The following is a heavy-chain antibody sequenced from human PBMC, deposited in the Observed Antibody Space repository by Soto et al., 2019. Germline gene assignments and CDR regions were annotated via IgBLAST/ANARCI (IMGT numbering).Heavy chain of an antibody. J-gene: IGHJ6*02. D-gene: IGHD6-19*01. CDR3: ASLYSSGWGYYGMDV. Sequence: EVQLVESGGGLVQPGGSLRLSCAASGFTFSSYSMNWVRQAPGKGLEWVSYISSSSSTIYYADSVKGRFTISRDNAKNSLYLQMNRLRDEDTAVYYCASLYSSGWGYYGMDVWGQGTTVTVSS. CDR2: ISSSSSTI. CDR1: GFTFSSYS. V-gene: IGHV3-48*02.